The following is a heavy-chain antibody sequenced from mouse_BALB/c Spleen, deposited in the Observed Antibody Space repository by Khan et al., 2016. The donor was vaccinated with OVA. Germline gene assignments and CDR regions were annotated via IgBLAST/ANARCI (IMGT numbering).Heavy chain of an antibody. J-gene: IGHJ1*01. V-gene: IGHV1-63*01. CDR1: GYTFTNYW. CDR2: IYPGGGYT. Sequence: QVQLKESGAELVRPGTSVKISCKTSGYTFTNYWLGWAKQRPGHGLEWIGDIYPGGGYTNYNEKIKGKATLTADTSSSTAYMQLSSLTSEDSAVYFCARWSTWYFDVWGAGTTVTVSS. CDR3: ARWSTWYFDV.